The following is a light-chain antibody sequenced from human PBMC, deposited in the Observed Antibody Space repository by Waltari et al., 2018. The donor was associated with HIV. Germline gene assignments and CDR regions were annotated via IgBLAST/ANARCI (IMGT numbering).Light chain of an antibody. V-gene: IGKV1-5*03. J-gene: IGKJ2*01. Sequence: DIHMTKSPCPLCTSVGVRVSITCRASQSISGWLAWYQRKPGKAPKLLIYKASILDSGVPSTFSGSGSGTEFTLTISSLQPDDFATYFCQQYYIYPLTFGQGTKLEIK. CDR1: QSISGW. CDR2: KAS. CDR3: QQYYIYPLT.